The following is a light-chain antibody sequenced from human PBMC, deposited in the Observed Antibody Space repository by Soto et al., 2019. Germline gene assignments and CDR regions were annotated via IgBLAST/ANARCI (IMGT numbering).Light chain of an antibody. Sequence: EIVLTQSPGTLSLSPGERATLSCRASQRVSSTYLAWYQQKPGQAPRLLIFGISTRATGIPDRFSGSGSGTDFTLTISSLEPEDFAVYYCQQYGSSPLTFGGGTKVEIK. CDR2: GIS. V-gene: IGKV3-20*01. CDR1: QRVSSTY. J-gene: IGKJ4*01. CDR3: QQYGSSPLT.